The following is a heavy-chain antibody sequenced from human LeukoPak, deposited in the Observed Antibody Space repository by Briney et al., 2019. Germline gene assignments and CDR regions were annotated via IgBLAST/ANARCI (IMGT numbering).Heavy chain of an antibody. CDR1: GYTFTGYY. J-gene: IGHJ5*02. Sequence: ASVKVSCKASGYTFTGYYMHWVRQAPGQGLEWMGWINPNSGGTNYAQKFQGRVTMTRDTSISTAYMELSRLRSDDTAAYYCAKISGYSSGWYGSEFDPWGQGTLVTVSS. V-gene: IGHV1-2*02. CDR2: INPNSGGT. CDR3: AKISGYSSGWYGSEFDP. D-gene: IGHD6-19*01.